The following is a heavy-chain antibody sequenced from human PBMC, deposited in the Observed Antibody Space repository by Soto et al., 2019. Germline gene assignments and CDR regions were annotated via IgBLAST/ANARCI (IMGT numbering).Heavy chain of an antibody. CDR1: GFTFSSYS. Sequence: PGGSLRLSCAASGFTFSSYSMNWVRQAPGKGLEWVSSISSSSSYIYYADSVKGRFTISRDNAKNSLYLQMNSLRAEDTAVYYCARDSELLEDVDYWGQGTLVTVSS. CDR3: ARDSELLEDVDY. V-gene: IGHV3-21*01. CDR2: ISSSSSYI. D-gene: IGHD1-26*01. J-gene: IGHJ4*02.